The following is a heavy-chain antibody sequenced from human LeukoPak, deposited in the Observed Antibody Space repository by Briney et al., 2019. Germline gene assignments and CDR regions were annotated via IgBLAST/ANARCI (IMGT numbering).Heavy chain of an antibody. V-gene: IGHV3-7*03. Sequence: GGSLRLSCVASGFTFSSNYMTWGGQAPGKGREGGAHISQDGSEKYYADSAKGRFTISRDNPKNSLYLQMNSLRAEDTALFSCAKYCRAYGDYRGLYMDVWGKGTTVTVSS. CDR1: GFTFSSNY. J-gene: IGHJ6*03. D-gene: IGHD4-17*01. CDR2: ISQDGSEK. CDR3: AKYCRAYGDYRGLYMDV.